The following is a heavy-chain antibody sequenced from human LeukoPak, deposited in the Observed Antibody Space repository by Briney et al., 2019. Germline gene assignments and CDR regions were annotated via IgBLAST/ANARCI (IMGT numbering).Heavy chain of an antibody. J-gene: IGHJ5*02. CDR1: GFTFSTYA. CDR3: AKVRDLDTVLGRFDN. V-gene: IGHV3-23*01. CDR2: ISGNGGRT. D-gene: IGHD5-18*01. Sequence: GGSLRLSCAAPGFTFSTYAMSWVRQALGKGLEWVSVISGNGGRTYYADSVKGRFTISRDNSKNTLYLQMNSLRAEDTAVYYCAKVRDLDTVLGRFDNWGQGTLVTVSS.